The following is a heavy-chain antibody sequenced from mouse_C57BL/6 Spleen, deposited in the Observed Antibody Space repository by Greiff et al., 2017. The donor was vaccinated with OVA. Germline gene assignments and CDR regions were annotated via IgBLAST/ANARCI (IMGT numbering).Heavy chain of an antibody. V-gene: IGHV5-9-1*02. Sequence: EVQGVESGEGLVKPGGSLKLSCAASGFTFSSYAMSWVRQTPEKRLEWVAYISSGGDYTYYADTVKGRFTISRDNARNTLYLQRSSLKSEDTAMYYCTRAGSTVVGGGFAYWGQGTLVTVSA. CDR2: ISSGGDYT. CDR3: TRAGSTVVGGGFAY. D-gene: IGHD1-1*01. CDR1: GFTFSSYA. J-gene: IGHJ3*01.